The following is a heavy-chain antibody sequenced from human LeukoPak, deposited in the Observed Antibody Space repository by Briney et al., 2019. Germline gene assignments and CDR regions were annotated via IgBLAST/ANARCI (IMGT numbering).Heavy chain of an antibody. D-gene: IGHD3-10*01. CDR1: GFTFSSYA. CDR2: ISGSGGST. J-gene: IGHJ4*02. CDR3: AKGDYYGSGAYGDY. Sequence: QPGGSLRLSCAASGFTFSSYAMSWVRQAPGKGLEWVSAISGSGGSTYYADSVKGRFTISRDNSKNTLYLQMNSLRAEDTAVYYCAKGDYYGSGAYGDYWGQGTLVTVSS. V-gene: IGHV3-23*01.